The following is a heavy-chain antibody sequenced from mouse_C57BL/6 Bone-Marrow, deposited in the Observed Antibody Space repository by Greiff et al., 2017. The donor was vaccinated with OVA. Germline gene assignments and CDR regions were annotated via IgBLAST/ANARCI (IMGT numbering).Heavy chain of an antibody. V-gene: IGHV1-81*01. CDR1: GYTFTSYG. D-gene: IGHD2-4*01. J-gene: IGHJ3*01. Sequence: QVQLQQSGAELARPGASEKLSCKASGYTFTSYGISWVKQRTGQGLEWIGEIYPRSGNTYYNEKFKGKATLTADKSSNKAYMELRRLTSEDSAVYFCARGAYYYDYAWFDYWGQGTRVTVSA. CDR2: IYPRSGNT. CDR3: ARGAYYYDYAWFDY.